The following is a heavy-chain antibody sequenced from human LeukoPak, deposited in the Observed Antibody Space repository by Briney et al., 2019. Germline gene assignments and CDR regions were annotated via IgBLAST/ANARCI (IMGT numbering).Heavy chain of an antibody. J-gene: IGHJ4*02. D-gene: IGHD6-13*01. CDR2: ISSSSSTI. CDR3: ARDQGSSWYGY. CDR1: GFTFSSYS. V-gene: IGHV3-48*01. Sequence: PGGSLRLSCAASGFTFSSYSMNWVRQAPGKGLEWVSYISSSSSTIYYADSVKGRFTISRDNAKNSLYLQMNSLRAEDTAVYYCARDQGSSWYGYWGQGTLVTVPS.